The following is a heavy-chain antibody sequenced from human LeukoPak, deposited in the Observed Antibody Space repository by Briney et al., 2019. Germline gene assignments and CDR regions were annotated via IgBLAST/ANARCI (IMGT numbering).Heavy chain of an antibody. CDR2: IRGSGSNT. D-gene: IGHD4-17*01. CDR1: GFTFSSYA. Sequence: GGSLRLSCAASGFTFSSYAMSWVSHAPGKGLEWVSTIRGSGSNTYLADSVKGRFTISRDNSKNTLYLQMNSLRAEDTAEYYCARNFNGDYNIVSDYWGQGTLVTVSS. CDR3: ARNFNGDYNIVSDY. V-gene: IGHV3-23*01. J-gene: IGHJ4*02.